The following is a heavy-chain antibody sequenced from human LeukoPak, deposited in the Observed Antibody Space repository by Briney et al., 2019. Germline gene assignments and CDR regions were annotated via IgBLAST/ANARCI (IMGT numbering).Heavy chain of an antibody. CDR3: ARVPRTMMTSYYMDV. D-gene: IGHD3-22*01. Sequence: KPSETLSLTCTVSGGSISSSSYYWGWIRQPPGKGLEWIGSIYYSGSTYYNPSLKSRVTISVDTSKNQFSLKLSSVTAADTAVYYCARVPRTMMTSYYMDVWGKGTTVTVSS. V-gene: IGHV4-39*07. J-gene: IGHJ6*03. CDR2: IYYSGST. CDR1: GGSISSSSYY.